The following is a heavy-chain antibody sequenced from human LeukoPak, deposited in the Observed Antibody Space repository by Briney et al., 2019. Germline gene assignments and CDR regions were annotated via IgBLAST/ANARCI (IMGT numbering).Heavy chain of an antibody. D-gene: IGHD3-10*01. CDR3: AREIGSGSYSFDY. Sequence: PGGSLRLSCAASGFTFSSYSMNWVRQAPGKGLEWVSYISSSSSTIYYADSVKGRFTISRDNAKNSLYLQMNSLRAEDTAVYYCAREIGSGSYSFDYWGQGTLVTVSS. J-gene: IGHJ4*02. V-gene: IGHV3-48*04. CDR2: ISSSSSTI. CDR1: GFTFSSYS.